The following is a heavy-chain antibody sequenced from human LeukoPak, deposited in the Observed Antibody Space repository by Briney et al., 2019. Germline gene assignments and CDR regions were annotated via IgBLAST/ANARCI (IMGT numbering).Heavy chain of an antibody. CDR3: AKDQRFGERDPFDP. Sequence: GGSLRLSCAASGFTFSSYEMNWVRQAPGKGLEWVSYISSSGSTIYYADSVKGRFTISRDNSKNTLYLQMNSLRAEDTAVYYCAKDQRFGERDPFDPWGQGTLVTVSS. D-gene: IGHD3-10*01. CDR1: GFTFSSYE. J-gene: IGHJ5*02. V-gene: IGHV3-48*03. CDR2: ISSSGSTI.